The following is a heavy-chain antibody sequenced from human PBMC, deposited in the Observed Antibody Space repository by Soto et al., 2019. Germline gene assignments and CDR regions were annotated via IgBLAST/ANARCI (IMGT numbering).Heavy chain of an antibody. J-gene: IGHJ5*02. CDR1: QYIFTNYW. CDR3: ARHGRDYSDSKGGYNWFDR. Sequence: PGESLKICCKGSQYIFTNYWVAWVRRMPGKGLEWIGNIYPGDSDAKYSPSFEGQVTISVDKSINTAYLQWNNLKASDTALYYCARHGRDYSDSKGGYNWFDRWGQGTLVTVSS. CDR2: IYPGDSDA. D-gene: IGHD1-26*01. V-gene: IGHV5-51*01.